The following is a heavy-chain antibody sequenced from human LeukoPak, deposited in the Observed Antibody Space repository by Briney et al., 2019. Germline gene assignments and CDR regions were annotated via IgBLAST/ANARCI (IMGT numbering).Heavy chain of an antibody. CDR3: ARHLGSSRPY. V-gene: IGHV4-61*02. J-gene: IGHJ4*02. D-gene: IGHD6-6*01. Sequence: SETLSLTCTVSGGSISRGSYYWGWIRQPAGTGLDWLGRSYTSGNTNYNPSLQTRVTISVDKSKNQFSLKLTYVHTAAPAFYSRARHLGSSRPYLGQGTLLTVPS. CDR1: GGSISRGSYY. CDR2: SYTSGNT.